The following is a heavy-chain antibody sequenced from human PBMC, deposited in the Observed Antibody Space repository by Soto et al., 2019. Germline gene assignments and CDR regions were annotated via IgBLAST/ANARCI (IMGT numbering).Heavy chain of an antibody. J-gene: IGHJ6*03. CDR3: AWSTHSYFYRDG. D-gene: IGHD2-15*01. Sequence: ASVKVSCKVSGYTLAGLSIYWVRQAPGKGLEWMGGFDPEDGETLYAQKFQGRVTMTEDTTTDTAYMNLSSLSSEGTSVYTAAWSTHSYFYRDGWGKGPTVTSP. CDR2: FDPEDGET. CDR1: GYTLAGLS. V-gene: IGHV1-24*01.